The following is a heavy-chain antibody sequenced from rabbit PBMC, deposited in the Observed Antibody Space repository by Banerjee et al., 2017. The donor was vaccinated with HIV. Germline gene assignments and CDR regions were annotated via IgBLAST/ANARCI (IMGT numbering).Heavy chain of an antibody. Sequence: QEQLEESGGDLVKPGASLTLTCKASGFSFSSGYDICWVRQAPGKGLEWIGCIGTGSGSTYYASWAKGRFTISKTSSTTVTLQMTSLTAADTATYFCARWGGDSDGAFKLWGQGTLVTVS. D-gene: IGHD6-1*01. CDR2: IGTGSGST. V-gene: IGHV1S45*01. CDR1: GFSFSSGYD. CDR3: ARWGGDSDGAFKL. J-gene: IGHJ4*01.